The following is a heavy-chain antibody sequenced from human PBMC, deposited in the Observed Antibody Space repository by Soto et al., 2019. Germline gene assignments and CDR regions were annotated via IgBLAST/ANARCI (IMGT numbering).Heavy chain of an antibody. V-gene: IGHV3-23*01. CDR3: AKPLTAGGSNS. J-gene: IGHJ4*02. Sequence: VGSLRLSCAASGFSFSIYAMSWVRQAPGKGLEWVSGISGSGEKTYYADSVKGRFTISRDNSQNVLFLQMNMLRTEDTARYFCAKPLTAGGSNSWGPGTLVTVSS. CDR2: ISGSGEKT. CDR1: GFSFSIYA. D-gene: IGHD6-25*01.